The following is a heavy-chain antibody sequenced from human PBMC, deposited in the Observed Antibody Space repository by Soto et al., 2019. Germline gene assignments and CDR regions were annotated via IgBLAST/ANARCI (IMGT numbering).Heavy chain of an antibody. CDR2: ISGGGDTT. J-gene: IGHJ4*02. CDR3: AKGRGGSGSLTPRVDF. V-gene: IGHV3-23*01. D-gene: IGHD3-10*01. Sequence: EVQLLDSGGGLVQPGGSLRLSCAASGFTFNNYAMTWVRQAPGKGLEWVSAISGGGDTTSYADSVKGRFTVSRDGSKNTPYLQMSSRRAEDTALYYCAKGRGGSGSLTPRVDFWGQGTLVTVSS. CDR1: GFTFNNYA.